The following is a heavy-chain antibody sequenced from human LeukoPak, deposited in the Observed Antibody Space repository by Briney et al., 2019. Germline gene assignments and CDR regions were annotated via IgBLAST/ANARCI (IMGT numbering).Heavy chain of an antibody. D-gene: IGHD3-10*01. CDR1: GFTLSRYW. V-gene: IGHV3-7*04. J-gene: IGHJ4*02. CDR2: IKHDGSER. Sequence: PGGSLRLSCAASGFTLSRYWMSWVRQAPGKGLEWVANIKHDGSERYYVDSVKGRFTISRDNAKNSLYLQMNSLRGEDTAVYYSARDRDYYNYFEYWGQGTLVTVSS. CDR3: ARDRDYYNYFEY.